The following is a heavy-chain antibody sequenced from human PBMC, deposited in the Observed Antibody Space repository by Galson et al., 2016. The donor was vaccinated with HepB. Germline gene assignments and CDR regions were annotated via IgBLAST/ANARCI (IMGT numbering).Heavy chain of an antibody. D-gene: IGHD3-9*01. CDR2: ISSYTGDT. CDR3: ARFFDNDIFTGSRFHNVYYFDF. Sequence: SVKVSCKASGYTFTNYGFAWVRQAPGQGLEWMGWISSYTGDTKYAQKFQGRVTMTTDASTSTAYMELRRLRSDDAAFYYCARFFDNDIFTGSRFHNVYYFDFWGQGTLVTVSS. CDR1: GYTFTNYG. J-gene: IGHJ4*02. V-gene: IGHV1-18*01.